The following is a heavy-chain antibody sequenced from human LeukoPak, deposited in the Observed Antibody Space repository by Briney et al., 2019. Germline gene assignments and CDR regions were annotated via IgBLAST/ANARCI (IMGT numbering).Heavy chain of an antibody. CDR1: GSSFTSYW. CDR2: IYPGDSDT. CDR3: ARHNETTLDY. D-gene: IGHD4-11*01. V-gene: IGHV5-51*01. Sequence: GESLQISCKGSGSSFTSYWIGWVRQLPGKGLEWMGIIYPGDSDTRYSPSFQGQVTISADRSISTAYLQWSSLKASDTAMYYCARHNETTLDYWGQGTLVTVSS. J-gene: IGHJ4*02.